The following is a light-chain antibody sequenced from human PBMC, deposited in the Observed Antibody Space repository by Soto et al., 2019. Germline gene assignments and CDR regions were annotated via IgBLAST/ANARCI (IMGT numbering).Light chain of an antibody. Sequence: DIQMTQSPSTLSASVGDRVTITCRASQSISSWLAWYQQKPGKAPKLLIYDASSLESGVPSRFSGSGSGTEFTLTISSLQPDDFATYYCQQYNSKTFGQGT. J-gene: IGKJ1*01. V-gene: IGKV1-5*01. CDR3: QQYNSKT. CDR1: QSISSW. CDR2: DAS.